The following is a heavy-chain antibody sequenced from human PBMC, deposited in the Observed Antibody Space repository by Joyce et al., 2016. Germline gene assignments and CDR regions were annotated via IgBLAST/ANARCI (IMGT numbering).Heavy chain of an antibody. CDR3: AKDTITMIVVVILDY. V-gene: IGHV3-23*01. CDR2: SSGSGGST. D-gene: IGHD3-22*01. J-gene: IGHJ4*02. CDR1: GFTFSSYA. Sequence: EVQLLESGGGLVQPGGSLRLSCAASGFTFSSYAMSWVRQAPGKGLKGVSASSGSGGSTYYADSVKGRFTISRDNSKNTLYLQMNSLRAEDTAVYYCAKDTITMIVVVILDYWVQGTLVTVSS.